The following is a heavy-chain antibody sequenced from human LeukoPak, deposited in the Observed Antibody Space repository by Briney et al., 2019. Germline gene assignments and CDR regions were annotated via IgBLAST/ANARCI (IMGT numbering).Heavy chain of an antibody. V-gene: IGHV1-18*01. J-gene: IGHJ4*02. CDR3: ARLYYDILTGYPYYFDS. D-gene: IGHD3-9*01. CDR2: ISAYNGNT. Sequence: ASVKVSCKASGYTFPNYGISWVRQAPGQGLAWMGWISAYNGNTIYAQKLQGRVTMTTDTSTSTAYMELRSLRSDDTAVYYCARLYYDILTGYPYYFDSWGQGTLVTVSS. CDR1: GYTFPNYG.